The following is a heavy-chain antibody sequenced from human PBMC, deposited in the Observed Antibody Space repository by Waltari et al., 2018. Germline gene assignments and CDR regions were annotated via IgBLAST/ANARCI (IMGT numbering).Heavy chain of an antibody. CDR2: IIPIFGTA. D-gene: IGHD4-17*01. V-gene: IGHV1-69*08. J-gene: IGHJ6*02. CDR1: GGTFSSYA. CDR3: ARDTATVTYERGYYYGMDV. Sequence: QVQLVQSGAEVKKPGSSVKVSCNASGGTFSSYAISWVRQAPGQGLEWMGRIIPIFGTANYAQKFQGRVTITADKSTSTAYMELSSLRSEDTAVYYCARDTATVTYERGYYYGMDVWGQGTTVTVSS.